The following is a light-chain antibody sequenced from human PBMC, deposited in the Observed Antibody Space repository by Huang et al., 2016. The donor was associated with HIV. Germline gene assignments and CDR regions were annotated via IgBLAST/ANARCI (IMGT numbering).Light chain of an antibody. CDR3: EQFNIYPRT. J-gene: IGKJ1*01. Sequence: IQLTQSPSSLSASVGDRVTITCRASQGISSFLAWYQQKPGKAPRLLIYYASALQSGVPSRFSGSGSGTDFTLTISSLQPEDFATYYCEQFNIYPRTFGQGTRVEIK. CDR2: YAS. CDR1: QGISSF. V-gene: IGKV1-9*01.